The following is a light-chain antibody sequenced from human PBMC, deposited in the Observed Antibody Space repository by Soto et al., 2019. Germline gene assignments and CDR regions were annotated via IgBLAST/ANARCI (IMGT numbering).Light chain of an antibody. CDR1: QSVSNN. CDR3: QQYNNWPRT. Sequence: EIVLTQSPGTLSLSPGERATLSCRASQSVSNNYLAWYQQKPGQAPRLLIYGASNRATGIPDRFSGSGSGTEFALTISSLQSEDFAVYYCQQYNNWPRTFGRGTKVDIK. V-gene: IGKV3D-15*01. CDR2: GAS. J-gene: IGKJ1*01.